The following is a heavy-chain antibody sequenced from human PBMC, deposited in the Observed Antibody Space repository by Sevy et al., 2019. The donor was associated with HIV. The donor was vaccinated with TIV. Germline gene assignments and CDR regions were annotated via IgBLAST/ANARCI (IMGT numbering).Heavy chain of an antibody. CDR1: GFTFSSYA. J-gene: IGHJ4*02. Sequence: GGSLRLSCAASGFTFSSYAMSWVRQAPGKGLEWVSAISGSGGSTYYADSVKGRFTISRDNSKNTLYLQMNSLRAEDTAVYYCARRGPCGSGSYYPDYFDYWGQGTLVTVSS. CDR2: ISGSGGST. V-gene: IGHV3-23*01. CDR3: ARRGPCGSGSYYPDYFDY. D-gene: IGHD3-10*01.